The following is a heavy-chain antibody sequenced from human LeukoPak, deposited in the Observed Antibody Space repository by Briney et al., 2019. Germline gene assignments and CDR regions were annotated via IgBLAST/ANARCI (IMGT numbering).Heavy chain of an antibody. CDR1: GGSFSGYY. V-gene: IGHV4-34*01. Sequence: SQTLSLTCAVYGGSFSGYYWSWIRQPPGKGLEWIGEINHSGSTNYNPSLKSRVTISVDTSKNQFSLKLSSVTAADTAVYYCANAYYYDSSGYYLPVDYWGQGTLVTVSS. CDR3: ANAYYYDSSGYYLPVDY. J-gene: IGHJ4*02. D-gene: IGHD3-22*01. CDR2: INHSGST.